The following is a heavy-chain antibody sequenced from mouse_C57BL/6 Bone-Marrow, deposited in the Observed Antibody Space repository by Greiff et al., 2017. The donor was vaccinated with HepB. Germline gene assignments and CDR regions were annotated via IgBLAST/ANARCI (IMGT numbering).Heavy chain of an antibody. CDR3: APIYYDYDESPYYAMDY. D-gene: IGHD2-4*01. CDR2: IHPNSGST. CDR1: GYTFTSYW. Sequence: VQLQQPGAELVKPGASVKLSCKASGYTFTSYWMHWVKQRPGQGLEWIGMIHPNSGSTNYNEKFKSKATLTVDKSSSTAYMQLSSLTSEDSAVYYCAPIYYDYDESPYYAMDYWGQGTSVTVSS. V-gene: IGHV1-64*01. J-gene: IGHJ4*01.